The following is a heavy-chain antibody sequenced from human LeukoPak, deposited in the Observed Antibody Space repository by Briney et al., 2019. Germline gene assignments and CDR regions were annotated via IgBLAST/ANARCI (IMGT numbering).Heavy chain of an antibody. J-gene: IGHJ4*02. Sequence: GGSLRLSCAASGFTFSSHAMSWDRQAPGKGLEWVSAIRTSGDITNYADSVKGRFTISRDNSKNTLYLQMNSLRADGTAVYYCAKGGVVPAGHFDYWGQGTLVTVSS. V-gene: IGHV3-23*01. CDR3: AKGGVVPAGHFDY. CDR2: IRTSGDIT. CDR1: GFTFSSHA. D-gene: IGHD2-2*01.